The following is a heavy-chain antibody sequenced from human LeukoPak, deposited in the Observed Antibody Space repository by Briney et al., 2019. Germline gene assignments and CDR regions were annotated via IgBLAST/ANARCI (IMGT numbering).Heavy chain of an antibody. CDR2: IWYDGSNK. CDR3: ARDWIRGIVPKGFDY. J-gene: IGHJ4*02. Sequence: QTGGSLRLSCAASGFTFSSYGMHWVRQAPGKGLEWVAAIWYDGSNKYYAGSVKGRFTISRDNSKNTLYLQMNSLRAEDTAVYYCARDWIRGIVPKGFDYWGQGTLVTVSS. V-gene: IGHV3-33*01. D-gene: IGHD3-16*01. CDR1: GFTFSSYG.